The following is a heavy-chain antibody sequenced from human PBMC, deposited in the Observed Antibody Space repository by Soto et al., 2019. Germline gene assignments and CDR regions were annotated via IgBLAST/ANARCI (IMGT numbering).Heavy chain of an antibody. J-gene: IGHJ6*02. V-gene: IGHV1-46*01. CDR2: INPSGGST. Sequence: ASVKVSCKASGYTFTSYYMHWVRQAPGQGLEWLGIINPSGGSTSYAQKFQGRVTMTRDTSTSTVYMELSSLRSEDTAVYYCAISKSDMARYYYGMDVWGQGTTVT. CDR1: GYTFTSYY. D-gene: IGHD2-15*01. CDR3: AISKSDMARYYYGMDV.